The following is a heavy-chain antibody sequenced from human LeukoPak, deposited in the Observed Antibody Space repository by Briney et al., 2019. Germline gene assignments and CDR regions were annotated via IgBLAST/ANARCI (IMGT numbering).Heavy chain of an antibody. Sequence: SETLSLTCAVYGDSFRGYYWAWMRQPPGKGLEWIGEINHSGSTYYNPSLTSRVTISVDTSKNQFSLKLTSVTAADTAVYYCGSGDNWGEYWGQGTLVTVSS. V-gene: IGHV4-34*01. CDR2: INHSGST. J-gene: IGHJ4*02. D-gene: IGHD7-27*01. CDR1: GDSFRGYY. CDR3: GSGDNWGEY.